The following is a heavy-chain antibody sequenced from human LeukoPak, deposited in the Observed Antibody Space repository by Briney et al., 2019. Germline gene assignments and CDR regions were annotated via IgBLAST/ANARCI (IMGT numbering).Heavy chain of an antibody. CDR2: INSDGSST. D-gene: IGHD1-26*01. CDR1: RFTFSSYW. J-gene: IGHJ6*02. CDR3: ARVRSGSSAGNYGMDV. V-gene: IGHV3-74*01. Sequence: GGSLRLSCAASRFTFSSYWMHWVRQAPGKGLVWVSRINSDGSSTSYADSVKGRFTISRDNAKNTLYLQMNSLRAEDTAVYYCARVRSGSSAGNYGMDVWGQGTTVTASS.